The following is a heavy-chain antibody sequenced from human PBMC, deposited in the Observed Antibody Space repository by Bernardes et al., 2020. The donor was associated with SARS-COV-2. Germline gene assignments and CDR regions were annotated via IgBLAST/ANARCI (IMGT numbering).Heavy chain of an antibody. CDR3: AKPKVAGTGDY. V-gene: IGHV3-9*01. CDR2: ISWNSGSI. J-gene: IGHJ4*02. Sequence: GGSLRLSCAASGFTFDDYAMHWVRQAPGKGLEWVSGISWNSGSIGYADSVKGRFTISRDNAKNSLYLQMNSLRAEDTALYYCAKPKVAGTGDYWGQGTLVTVSS. CDR1: GFTFDDYA. D-gene: IGHD6-19*01.